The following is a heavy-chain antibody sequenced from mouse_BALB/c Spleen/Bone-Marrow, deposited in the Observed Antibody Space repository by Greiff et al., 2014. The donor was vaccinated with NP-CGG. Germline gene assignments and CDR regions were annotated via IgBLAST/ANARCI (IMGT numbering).Heavy chain of an antibody. V-gene: IGHV1-7*01. CDR3: ARSPHYYDLDY. Sequence: QVQLQQSGAELAKPGASVKMSCKASGYTFTSYWMHWVKQRPGQGLEWIGYINPSTGYTEYNQKFKDKATLTADKSSSTAYMQLSSPTSEDSAVYYCARSPHYYDLDYWGQGTTLKVSS. CDR1: GYTFTSYW. CDR2: INPSTGYT. J-gene: IGHJ2*01. D-gene: IGHD1-2*01.